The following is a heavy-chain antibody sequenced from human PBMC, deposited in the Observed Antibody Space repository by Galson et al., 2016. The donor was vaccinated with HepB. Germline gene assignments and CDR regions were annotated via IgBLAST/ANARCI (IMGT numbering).Heavy chain of an antibody. Sequence: SLRLSCAASGLTFSSYSMNWVRQAPGKGLEWVSSISSSSSYIYYADSVKGRFTISRDNAKNSLYLQMNSLRAEDTAVYYCARDFGDYFTPWYYYFGMDVWGQGTPVTVSS. CDR1: GLTFSSYS. CDR3: ARDFGDYFTPWYYYFGMDV. CDR2: ISSSSSYI. D-gene: IGHD4-17*01. V-gene: IGHV3-21*01. J-gene: IGHJ6*02.